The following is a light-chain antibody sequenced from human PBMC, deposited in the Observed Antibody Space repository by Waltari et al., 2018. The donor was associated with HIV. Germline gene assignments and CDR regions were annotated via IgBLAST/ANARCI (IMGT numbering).Light chain of an antibody. CDR2: RDN. V-gene: IGLV10-54*04. CDR3: ATWDISLSAVV. Sequence: QAGLTQPPSVSKGMRQTATLTCTGNSNNVGNQGAAWLQQHQGNPPKLLSYRDNKRPSGISGRFSASRSGNTASLTITGVQPEDDADYFCATWDISLSAVVFGGGTTLTVL. CDR1: SNNVGNQG. J-gene: IGLJ2*01.